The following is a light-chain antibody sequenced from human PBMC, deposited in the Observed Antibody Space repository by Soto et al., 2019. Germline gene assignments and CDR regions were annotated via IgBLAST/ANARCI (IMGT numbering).Light chain of an antibody. CDR3: QQYGSSPQPIT. J-gene: IGKJ5*01. CDR1: QSVSSSY. Sequence: EIVLTQSPGTLSLSPGERATLSCSASQSVSSSYLAWYQQKPGQAPRLLIYGASSRATGIPDRLSGSGSGTDFTLTISRLEPEDFAVYYCQQYGSSPQPITFGQGTRLEI. V-gene: IGKV3-20*01. CDR2: GAS.